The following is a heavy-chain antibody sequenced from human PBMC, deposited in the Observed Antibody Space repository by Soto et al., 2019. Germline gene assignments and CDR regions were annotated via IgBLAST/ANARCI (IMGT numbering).Heavy chain of an antibody. CDR1: GASFSSTPYF. D-gene: IGHD3-22*01. Sequence: SETLSLTCSVSGASFSSTPYFGGWIRQPPGKGLEWIASSYDGGITYYTPSLKSRVTISIDTPRSQFPLRLSSVTVADTAVYYCEAAPETYSPAGYYVYYFGTWGQGTLVTVSS. CDR3: EAAPETYSPAGYYVYYFGT. J-gene: IGHJ4*02. CDR2: SYDGGIT. V-gene: IGHV4-39*01.